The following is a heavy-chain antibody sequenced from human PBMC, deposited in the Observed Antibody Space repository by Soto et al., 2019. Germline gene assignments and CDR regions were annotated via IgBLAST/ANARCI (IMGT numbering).Heavy chain of an antibody. V-gene: IGHV4-39*01. Sequence: PSETLSLTCTVSGASITSNSYLAWMLQPPWKGLEWIGSIYYTEGTSSNPSLRSRVTMSVDTSNNQFSLRLSSVTAADTAVYYCARHERSRGYLYSDYDSGSEWGQGTLVTVSS. D-gene: IGHD5-12*01. J-gene: IGHJ4*02. CDR1: GASITSNSY. CDR2: IYYTEGT. CDR3: ARHERSRGYLYSDYDSGSE.